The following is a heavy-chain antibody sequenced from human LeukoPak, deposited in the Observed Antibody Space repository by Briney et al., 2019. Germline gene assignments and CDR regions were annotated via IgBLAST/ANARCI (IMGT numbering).Heavy chain of an antibody. CDR1: GFTFSAYS. V-gene: IGHV3-21*01. Sequence: PGGSLRLSCAASGFTFSAYSMNWVRQAPGKGLEWVSSISSSSSYIYYADSVKGRFTISRDNAKNSLYLQMNSLRAEDTAVYYCARGSPAANIDYWGQGTLVTVSS. D-gene: IGHD2-2*01. J-gene: IGHJ4*02. CDR3: ARGSPAANIDY. CDR2: ISSSSSYI.